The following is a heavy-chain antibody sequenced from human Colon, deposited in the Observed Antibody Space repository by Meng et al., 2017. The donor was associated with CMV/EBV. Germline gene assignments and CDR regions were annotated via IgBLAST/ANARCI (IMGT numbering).Heavy chain of an antibody. V-gene: IGHV3-11*06. J-gene: IGHJ4*02. CDR1: GFTFSDDY. D-gene: IGHD3-16*01. CDR2: VSRDCAIYT. CDR3: TREGGAKRFDS. Sequence: QVDLVEAGGDLVKPGGSLRLSCAASGFTFSDDYMHWVRQAPGKGLEWISYVSRDCAIYTKYADSVRGRFTVSRDNAKNSLYLQMNNLRAEDTAVYYCTREGGAKRFDSWGQGTLVTVSS.